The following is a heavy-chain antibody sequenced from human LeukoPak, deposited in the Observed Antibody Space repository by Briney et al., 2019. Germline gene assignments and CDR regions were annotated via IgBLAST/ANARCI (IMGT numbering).Heavy chain of an antibody. V-gene: IGHV3-7*01. CDR3: ARRGYSYGLDY. Sequence: GGSLRLSCAASGFTFSSYWTSWVRQAPGKGLEWVANIKQDGSEKYYVDSVKGRFTISRDNAKNSLYLQMNSLRAEDTAVYYCARRGYSYGLDYWGQGTLVTVSS. D-gene: IGHD5-18*01. J-gene: IGHJ4*02. CDR1: GFTFSSYW. CDR2: IKQDGSEK.